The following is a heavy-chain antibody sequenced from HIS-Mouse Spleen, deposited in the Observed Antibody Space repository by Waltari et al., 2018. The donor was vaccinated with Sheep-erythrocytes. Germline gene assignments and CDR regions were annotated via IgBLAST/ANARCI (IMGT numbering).Heavy chain of an antibody. J-gene: IGHJ3*02. D-gene: IGHD3-16*01. Sequence: QVQLVESGGGVVQPGRSLRLSCAASGFTFSSYGMHWVRHAPGKGLKWVAGILDDGSNKYYADYVKGRFTISRDNSKNTLYLQMNGLRAEDTAVYYCAKGGFGGNSNDAFDIWGQGTMVTVSS. CDR1: GFTFSSYG. CDR3: AKGGFGGNSNDAFDI. CDR2: ILDDGSNK. V-gene: IGHV3-30*18.